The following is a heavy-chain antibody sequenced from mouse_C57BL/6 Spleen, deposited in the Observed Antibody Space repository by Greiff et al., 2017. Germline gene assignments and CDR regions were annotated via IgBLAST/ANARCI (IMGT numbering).Heavy chain of an antibody. J-gene: IGHJ1*03. CDR2: IDPNSGGT. V-gene: IGHV1-72*01. CDR1: GYTFTSYW. CDR3: ARLTTVVATRYVDV. D-gene: IGHD1-1*01. Sequence: QVQLQQPGAELVKPGASVKLSCKASGYTFTSYWMHWVKQRPGRGLEWIGRIDPNSGGTKYNEKFKSKATLTVDKPSSTAHTQLSSLTSEDSAVYYCARLTTVVATRYVDVWGTGTTVTVSS.